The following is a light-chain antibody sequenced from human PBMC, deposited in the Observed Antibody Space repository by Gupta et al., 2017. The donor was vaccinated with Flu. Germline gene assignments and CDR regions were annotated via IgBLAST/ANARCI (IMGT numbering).Light chain of an antibody. CDR1: QSVNSN. J-gene: IGKJ4*01. Sequence: EIVMTQSPGTLSVSPGKRATLSCRASQSVNSNLAWYQQKPGQAPRLLIYGASTRATGIPARFSGSGSGTYFILTISSLQSEDFAIYYCQQYDNWPPLTFGGGTKVEIK. CDR2: GAS. V-gene: IGKV3-15*01. CDR3: QQYDNWPPLT.